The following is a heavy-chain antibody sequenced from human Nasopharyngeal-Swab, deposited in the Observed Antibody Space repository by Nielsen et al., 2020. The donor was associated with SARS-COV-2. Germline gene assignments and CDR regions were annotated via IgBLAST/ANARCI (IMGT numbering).Heavy chain of an antibody. J-gene: IGHJ6*02. Sequence: VRKAPGQGLEGMGWINTNTGNPTYAQGFTGRFVFSLDTSVSTAYLQISSLKAEDTAVYYCARDYDILTGYYYYSYGMDVWGQGTPVTVSS. CDR3: ARDYDILTGYYYYSYGMDV. CDR2: INTNTGNP. D-gene: IGHD3-9*01. V-gene: IGHV7-4-1*02.